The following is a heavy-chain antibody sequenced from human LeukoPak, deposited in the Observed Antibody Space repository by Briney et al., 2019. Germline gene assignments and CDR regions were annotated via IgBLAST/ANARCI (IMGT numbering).Heavy chain of an antibody. Sequence: WETLFLTCVVSGGSVSGYYWGWIRQPPGRGLEWIGYVYYSGSTNYNPSFKSRITISVDTSRNQFSLQLSSVTAADTAVYYCARIHRYCSGGACYVLDNWGQGTLVAVSS. CDR2: VYYSGST. CDR1: GGSVSGYY. J-gene: IGHJ4*02. V-gene: IGHV4-59*02. D-gene: IGHD2-15*01. CDR3: ARIHRYCSGGACYVLDN.